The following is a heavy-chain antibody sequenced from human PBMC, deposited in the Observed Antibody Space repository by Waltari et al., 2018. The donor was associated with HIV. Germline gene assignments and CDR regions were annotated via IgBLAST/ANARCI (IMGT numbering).Heavy chain of an antibody. CDR3: ARVLILGLYTNTCEYYCDY. CDR1: GGSISSSTYY. CDR2: RYYRGTT. Sequence: QLQLRESGPGLVKSETLSLTCTVSGGSISSSTYYWGWIRQPPGKGLEWLGSRYYRGTTYYNPALKGRATMSVDTSKRQVSVKLSSVTAADTAVYYCARVLILGLYTNTCEYYCDYWGLGSLVTVSS. V-gene: IGHV4-39*07. J-gene: IGHJ4*02. D-gene: IGHD3-16*01.